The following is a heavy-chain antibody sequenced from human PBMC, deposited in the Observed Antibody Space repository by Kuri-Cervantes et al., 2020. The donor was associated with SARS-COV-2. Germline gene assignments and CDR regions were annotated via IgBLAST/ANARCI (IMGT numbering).Heavy chain of an antibody. CDR1: GFTFSSYA. V-gene: IGHV3-30-3*01. Sequence: GESLKISCAASGFTFSSYAMHWVRQAPGKGLEWVAVISYDGSNKYYADSVKGRFTISRDNSKNTLYLQMNSLRAEDTAVYYCASRRFRITHHWGQGTLVTVSS. CDR3: ASRRFRITHH. D-gene: IGHD3-16*01. J-gene: IGHJ5*02. CDR2: ISYDGSNK.